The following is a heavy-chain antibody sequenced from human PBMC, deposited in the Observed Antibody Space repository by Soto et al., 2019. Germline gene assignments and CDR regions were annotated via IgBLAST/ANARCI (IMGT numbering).Heavy chain of an antibody. V-gene: IGHV1-2*04. CDR2: INPNSGGT. CDR1: GYTFTGYY. J-gene: IGHJ4*02. Sequence: ASVKVSCKASGYTFTGYYMHWVRQAPGQGLEWMGWINPNSGGTNYAQKFQGWVTMTRGTSISTAYMELRRLRSDGPAVYYCARAPPPHTYYDFWSGYPGAGYFEYWGQGTLVTVPS. D-gene: IGHD3-3*01. CDR3: ARAPPPHTYYDFWSGYPGAGYFEY.